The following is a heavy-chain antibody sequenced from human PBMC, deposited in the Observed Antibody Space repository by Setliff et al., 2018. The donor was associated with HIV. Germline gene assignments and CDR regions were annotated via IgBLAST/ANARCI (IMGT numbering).Heavy chain of an antibody. V-gene: IGHV4-61*02. D-gene: IGHD3-9*01. CDR2: IFNNEAT. CDR1: GASLTSGTYF. CDR3: VRGRIDTYWDYFKEYFFNYIDV. Sequence: SETLSLTCTVSGASLTSGTYFWSWIRQPAGKGLEWIGRIFNNEATNYNASLKSRVTMSVDTSKNQFSLRLTSLTAADTAVYFCVRGRIDTYWDYFKEYFFNYIDVWGQGTTVTVSS. J-gene: IGHJ6*03.